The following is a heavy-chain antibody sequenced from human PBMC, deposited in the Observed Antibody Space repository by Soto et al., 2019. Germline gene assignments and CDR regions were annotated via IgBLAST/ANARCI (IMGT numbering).Heavy chain of an antibody. CDR2: IIPPFGAP. CDR3: ARVPSDGAGWYGDS. V-gene: IGHV1-69*06. CDR1: GGALSGYA. Sequence: QMQLVQSGPEVKKPGSSVTVSCKASGGALSGYAITWVRQAPGQGLELMGLIIPPFGAPTYAQKFQGRITITADKSTATVYLDLSILRSDDTGVYYCARVPSDGAGWYGDSWGQGTLLTVSS. J-gene: IGHJ4*02. D-gene: IGHD6-19*01.